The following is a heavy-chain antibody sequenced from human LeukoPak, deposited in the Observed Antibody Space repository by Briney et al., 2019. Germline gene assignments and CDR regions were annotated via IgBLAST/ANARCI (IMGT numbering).Heavy chain of an antibody. CDR3: ARGCSGGSCYYYYYGMDV. D-gene: IGHD2-15*01. J-gene: IGHJ6*02. CDR1: GGTFSSYA. V-gene: IGHV1-69*13. Sequence: GASVKVSCKASGGTFSSYAISWVRQAPGQGLEWMGGIIPIFGTANYAQKFQGRVTITADESTSTAYMELSSLRSEDTAVYYCARGCSGGSCYYYYYGMDVWGQGTTVTVS. CDR2: IIPIFGTA.